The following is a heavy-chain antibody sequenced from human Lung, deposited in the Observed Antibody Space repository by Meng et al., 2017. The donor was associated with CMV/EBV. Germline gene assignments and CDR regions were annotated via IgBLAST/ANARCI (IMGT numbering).Heavy chain of an antibody. CDR2: ISSSGNSI. CDR3: ARDRGGNYYFDY. V-gene: IGHV3-11*01. CDR1: GFSFSDYY. D-gene: IGHD4-23*01. J-gene: IGHJ4*02. Sequence: GGSLRLSCEGSGFSFSDYYMIWIRQAPGKGLEWLAYISSSGNSIYYTDSVEGRFTISRDNARNSLYLQMNSLRVDDTAVYYCARDRGGNYYFDYWGQVTLVTVSS.